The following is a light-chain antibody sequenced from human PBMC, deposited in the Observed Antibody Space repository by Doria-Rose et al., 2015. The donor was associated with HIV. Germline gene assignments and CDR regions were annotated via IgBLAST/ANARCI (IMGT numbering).Light chain of an antibody. CDR3: QQFDSFPRT. CDR2: GAS. Sequence: DIRMTQSPSFLSASVGVRVTITCRARQGISRYLAWYQQKPGKAPTLLIFGASTLQSGVPSRFSGSGSGTEFTLTISSLQPEDFATYYCQQFDSFPRTFGQGTKVELK. CDR1: QGISRY. V-gene: IGKV1-9*01. J-gene: IGKJ1*01.